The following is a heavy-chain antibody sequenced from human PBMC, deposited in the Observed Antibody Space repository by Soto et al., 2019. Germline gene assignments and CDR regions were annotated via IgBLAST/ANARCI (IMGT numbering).Heavy chain of an antibody. J-gene: IGHJ6*02. CDR1: GGAFNSFS. Sequence: QVQLVQSGTEVKKPGSSVKVSCKASGGAFNSFSISWVRQAPGQGLEWMGGIIPIFDTSYYTQKFQGRISITADESTSTAYMELSSLRSEDTAVYYCASRTITALYSYPMDVWGQGTTVTVSS. D-gene: IGHD1-20*01. CDR3: ASRTITALYSYPMDV. V-gene: IGHV1-69*01. CDR2: IIPIFDTS.